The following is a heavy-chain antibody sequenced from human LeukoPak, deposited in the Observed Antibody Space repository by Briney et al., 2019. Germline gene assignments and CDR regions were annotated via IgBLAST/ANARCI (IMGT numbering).Heavy chain of an antibody. CDR2: MNPNSGNT. CDR1: GYTFTSYD. D-gene: IGHD2-2*01. Sequence: ASVKVSCKASGYTFTSYDINWVRQATGQGLEWMGWMNPNSGNTGYAQKFQGRVTMTRNTSISTAYMELSSLRSEDTAAYYCVRAGLCSSTSCYARYYYYYMDVWGKGTTVTVSS. V-gene: IGHV1-8*01. J-gene: IGHJ6*03. CDR3: VRAGLCSSTSCYARYYYYYMDV.